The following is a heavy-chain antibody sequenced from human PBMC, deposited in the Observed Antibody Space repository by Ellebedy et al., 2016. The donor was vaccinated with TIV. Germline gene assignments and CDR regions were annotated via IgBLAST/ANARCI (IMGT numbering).Heavy chain of an antibody. CDR3: ASSHYYDSSGYEHFDY. CDR1: GGTFSSYA. Sequence: SVKVSXXASGGTFSSYAISWVRQAPGQGLEWMGGIIPIFGTANYAQKFQGRVTITADKSTSTAYMELSSLRSEDTAVYYCASSHYYDSSGYEHFDYWGQGTLVTVSS. D-gene: IGHD3-22*01. CDR2: IIPIFGTA. V-gene: IGHV1-69*06. J-gene: IGHJ4*02.